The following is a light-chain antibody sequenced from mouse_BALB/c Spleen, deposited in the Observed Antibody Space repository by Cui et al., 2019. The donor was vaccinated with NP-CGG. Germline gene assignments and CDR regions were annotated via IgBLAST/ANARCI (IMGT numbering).Light chain of an antibody. CDR3: ALWYSNHWV. V-gene: IGLV1*01. CDR2: GTN. J-gene: IGLJ1*01. Sequence: AVVQQDSPLTTSPGETVTLTCRSSTGAVTTSNYANWVQEKPDHLFTGLIGGTNNRAPGVPARFSGSLIGDKAALTITGAQTEDEAIYFCALWYSNHWVFGGGTKLTVL. CDR1: TGAVTTSNY.